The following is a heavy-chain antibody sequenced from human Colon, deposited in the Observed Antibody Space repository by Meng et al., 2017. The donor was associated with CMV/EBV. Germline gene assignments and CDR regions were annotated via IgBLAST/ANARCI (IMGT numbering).Heavy chain of an antibody. Sequence: VQRVQLGVEVKRPGASVTVSCKTSGYTFNDYFTHWVRQAPGQGLEWMGWINPVTGDTSYAQKFQVRVTMTRDTSISTAYMELSSLRSDDTAAYYCATFGGDFDYWGQGTLVTVSS. J-gene: IGHJ4*02. D-gene: IGHD3-3*01. CDR2: INPVTGDT. V-gene: IGHV1-2*02. CDR1: GYTFNDYF. CDR3: ATFGGDFDY.